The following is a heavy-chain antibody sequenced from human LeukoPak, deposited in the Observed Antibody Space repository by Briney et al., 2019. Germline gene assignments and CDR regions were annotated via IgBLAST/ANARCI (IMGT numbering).Heavy chain of an antibody. CDR1: GFTFSTYA. Sequence: PGGSLRLSCAASGFTFSTYAMSWVRQAPGTGLEWVSAISGSGGSTYYADSVKGRFTISRDNSKNTLYLQMNSLRAEDTAVYYCAKDSCSSTSCYWDYWGQGTLVTVSS. CDR3: AKDSCSSTSCYWDY. V-gene: IGHV3-23*01. D-gene: IGHD2-2*01. J-gene: IGHJ4*02. CDR2: ISGSGGST.